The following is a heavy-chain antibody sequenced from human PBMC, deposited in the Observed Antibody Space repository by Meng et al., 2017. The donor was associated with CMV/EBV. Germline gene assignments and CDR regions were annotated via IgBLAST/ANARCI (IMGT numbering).Heavy chain of an antibody. V-gene: IGHV2-70D*14. CDR1: GFSLSTSGMR. CDR3: ARMADSSGYFDY. J-gene: IGHJ4*02. D-gene: IGHD3-22*01. CDR2: IDWDDDK. Sequence: SGPTLVKPTQTLTLTCTFSGFSLSTSGMRVSWIRQPPGKALEWLARIDWDDDKFYSTSLKTRLTISKDTSKNQVVLTMTNMDPVDTATYYCARMADSSGYFDYWGQGTLVTVSS.